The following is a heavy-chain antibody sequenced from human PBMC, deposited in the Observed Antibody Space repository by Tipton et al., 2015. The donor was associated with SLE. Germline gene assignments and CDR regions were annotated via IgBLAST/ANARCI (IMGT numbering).Heavy chain of an antibody. CDR3: ALGLWFGELSDP. D-gene: IGHD3-10*01. Sequence: SLRLSCAASGFTFSSYSMNWVRQAPGKGLEWVSSISSSSSYIYYADSVKGRFTISRDNAKNSLYLQMNSLRAEDTAVYYCALGLWFGELSDPWGQGTLVIVSS. CDR1: GFTFSSYS. J-gene: IGHJ5*02. V-gene: IGHV3-21*01. CDR2: ISSSSSYI.